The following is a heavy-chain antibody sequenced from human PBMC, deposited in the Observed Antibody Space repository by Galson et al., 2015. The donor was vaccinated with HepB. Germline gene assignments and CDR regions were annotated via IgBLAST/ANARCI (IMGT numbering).Heavy chain of an antibody. Sequence: SLRLSCAASGFTFSSYAMHWVRQAPGKGLEWVAVISYDGSNKYYADSVKGRFTISRDNSKNTLYLQMNSLRAEDTAVYYCAGAACGGDCYSFDSYFDYWGQGTLVTVSS. CDR2: ISYDGSNK. CDR3: AGAACGGDCYSFDSYFDY. J-gene: IGHJ4*02. D-gene: IGHD2-21*02. CDR1: GFTFSSYA. V-gene: IGHV3-30*04.